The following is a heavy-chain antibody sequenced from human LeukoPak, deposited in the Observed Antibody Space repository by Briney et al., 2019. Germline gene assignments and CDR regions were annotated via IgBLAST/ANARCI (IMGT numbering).Heavy chain of an antibody. CDR1: GGSIRSSSYY. CDR3: ARRGCSSWSYYFDY. J-gene: IGHJ4*02. Sequence: SETLSLTCTVSGGSIRSSSYYWGWIRQPPGKGLEWIVSIYYSGSTYYYPSLMRRVTISVETSKNQFSLKLSSVTAADTAVYYCARRGCSSWSYYFDYWGQGTLVTVSS. V-gene: IGHV4-39*01. D-gene: IGHD6-13*01. CDR2: IYYSGST.